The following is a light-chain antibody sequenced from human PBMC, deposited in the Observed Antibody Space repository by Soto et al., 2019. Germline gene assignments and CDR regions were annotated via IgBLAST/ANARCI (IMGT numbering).Light chain of an antibody. V-gene: IGKV1-5*03. CDR1: QSVSGW. J-gene: IGKJ4*01. Sequence: DIQMTQSPSTLSASVGDRVIVTCRASQSVSGWLAWYRQKPGKAPELLIYSASTLETGVPSRFSGSGSGTDFTLTVSSLQREDFATYYCQQYERYPLPLGAGTKVDIK. CDR3: QQYERYPLP. CDR2: SAS.